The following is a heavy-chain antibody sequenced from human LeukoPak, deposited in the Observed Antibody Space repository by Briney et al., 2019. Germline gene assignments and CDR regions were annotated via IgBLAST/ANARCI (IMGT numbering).Heavy chain of an antibody. Sequence: QPGGSLRLSCSPSGFTFSSYAMHWVRQAPGKGLEYFSAISSNGGSTYYADSVKGRFTISRDNSKNTLYLQMSSLRAEDTAVYYCVKGGTTVTTLFYFDYWGQGTLVTVSS. CDR1: GFTFSSYA. CDR2: ISSNGGST. D-gene: IGHD4-17*01. V-gene: IGHV3-64D*06. J-gene: IGHJ4*02. CDR3: VKGGTTVTTLFYFDY.